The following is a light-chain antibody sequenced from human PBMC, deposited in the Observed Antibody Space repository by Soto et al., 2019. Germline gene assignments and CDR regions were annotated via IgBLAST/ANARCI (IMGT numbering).Light chain of an antibody. CDR3: ASWDDRVGAVI. Sequence: QSVLTQPHPASGTPGQRVLISCCGSSSNIAGTNYAYWYQQLPGAAPKLLMHSNNLRPSVLPERLSGSKSGTSASLAISGLRSEDEAVYYCASWDDRVGAVIFGGGTKVTVL. J-gene: IGLJ2*01. CDR1: SSNIAGTNY. V-gene: IGLV1-47*02. CDR2: SNN.